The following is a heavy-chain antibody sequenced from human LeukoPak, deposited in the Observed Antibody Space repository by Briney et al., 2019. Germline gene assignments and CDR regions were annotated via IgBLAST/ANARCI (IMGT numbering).Heavy chain of an antibody. CDR3: TTVLSDYDSSGFPDY. V-gene: IGHV3-15*01. D-gene: IGHD3-22*01. CDR1: GFTFSNAW. Sequence: GGSLRLSCAASGFTFSNAWMSWVRQAPGKGLEWVGRIKSKTDGGTTDYAAPVKGRFTISRDDSKNTLHLQMNSLKTEDTAVYYCTTVLSDYDSSGFPDYWGQGTLVTVSS. J-gene: IGHJ4*02. CDR2: IKSKTDGGTT.